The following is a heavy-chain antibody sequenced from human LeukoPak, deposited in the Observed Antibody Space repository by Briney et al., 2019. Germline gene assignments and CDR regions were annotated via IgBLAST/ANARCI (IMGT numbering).Heavy chain of an antibody. J-gene: IGHJ4*02. V-gene: IGHV3-23*01. D-gene: IGHD3-3*01. Sequence: EGSLRLSCAASGFTFSSYAMSWVRQAPGKGLEWVSAISGSGGSTYYADSVKGRFTISRDNSKNTLYLQMNSLRAEDTAVYYCAKVHYDFWSGYYGPYYFDYWGQGTLVTVSS. CDR1: GFTFSSYA. CDR2: ISGSGGST. CDR3: AKVHYDFWSGYYGPYYFDY.